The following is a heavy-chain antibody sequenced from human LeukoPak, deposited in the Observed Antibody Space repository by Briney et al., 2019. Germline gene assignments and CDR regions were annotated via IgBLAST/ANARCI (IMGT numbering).Heavy chain of an antibody. Sequence: SETLSLICTVSGGSISSYYWSWIRQPPGKGLEWIGYIYYSGSTNYNPSLKSRVTISVDTSKNQFSLKLSSVTAADTAVYYCARQWGKTDPWGQGTLVTVSS. D-gene: IGHD3-16*01. V-gene: IGHV4-59*08. CDR2: IYYSGST. CDR3: ARQWGKTDP. CDR1: GGSISSYY. J-gene: IGHJ5*02.